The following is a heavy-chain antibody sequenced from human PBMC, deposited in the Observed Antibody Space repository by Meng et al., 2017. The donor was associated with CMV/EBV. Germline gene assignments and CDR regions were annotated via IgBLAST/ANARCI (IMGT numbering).Heavy chain of an antibody. V-gene: IGHV5-51*01. CDR1: GYSFTSYW. J-gene: IGHJ6*02. CDR3: ARPIAAAGNDYYGMDV. D-gene: IGHD6-13*01. Sequence: GESLKISCMGSGYSFTSYWIGWVRQMPGKGLEWMGIIYPGDSDTRYSPSFQGQVTISADKSISTAYLQWSSLKASDTAMYYCARPIAAAGNDYYGMDVWGQGTTVTVSS. CDR2: IYPGDSDT.